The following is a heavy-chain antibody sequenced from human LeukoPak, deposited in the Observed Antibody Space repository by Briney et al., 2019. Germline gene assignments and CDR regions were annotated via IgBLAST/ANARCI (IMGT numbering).Heavy chain of an antibody. CDR2: ISGGGGST. CDR1: GFTFSSYA. V-gene: IGHV3-23*01. J-gene: IGHJ4*02. D-gene: IGHD3-10*01. CDR3: AKNFNYGSGSPFDY. Sequence: GGSLRLSCAASGFTFSSYAMSWVRQAPGKGLEWVSAISGGGGSTYYADSVKGRFTISRDNSKNTLYLQMNSLRAEDTAVYYCAKNFNYGSGSPFDYWGQGTLVTVSS.